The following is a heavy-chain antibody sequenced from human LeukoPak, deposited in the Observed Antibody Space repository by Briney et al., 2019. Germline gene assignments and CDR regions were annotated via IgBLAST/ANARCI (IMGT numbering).Heavy chain of an antibody. D-gene: IGHD2-21*02. CDR2: ISSSSSYI. J-gene: IGHJ4*02. CDR1: GFTFSSYS. CDR3: ARDLYCDGDCPIDY. V-gene: IGHV3-21*01. Sequence: GGSLRLSCAASGFTFSSYSMNWVRQAPGKGLEWVSSISSSSSYIHYADSVEGRFTISRDNAKNSLYLQMNSLRAEDTAVYYCARDLYCDGDCPIDYWGQGTLVTVSS.